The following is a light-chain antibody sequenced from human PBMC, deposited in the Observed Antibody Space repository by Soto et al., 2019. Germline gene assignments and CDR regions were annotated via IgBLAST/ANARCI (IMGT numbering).Light chain of an antibody. Sequence: DIQMTQSPSTLSASVGDRVTITCRASQTINTWLAWYQQKPGKAPKLMIYRACNLLSGVPSRFSGGGSATEFTLTISSLQPDDFSLYYCQQYETYSGTFGPGTNVDI. J-gene: IGKJ3*01. CDR2: RAC. CDR1: QTINTW. V-gene: IGKV1-5*03. CDR3: QQYETYSGT.